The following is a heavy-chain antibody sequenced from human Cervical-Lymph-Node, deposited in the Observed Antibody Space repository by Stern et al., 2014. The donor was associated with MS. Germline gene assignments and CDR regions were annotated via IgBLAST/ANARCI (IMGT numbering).Heavy chain of an antibody. J-gene: IGHJ4*02. CDR3: ARDRLTGGAFDY. V-gene: IGHV1-46*01. D-gene: IGHD2-21*01. CDR2: INPSGGST. Sequence: VQLEESGAEVKKPGASVKVSCKASGSTFTSYYMHWVRQAPGQGLEWMGIINPSGGSTSYAQKFQGRVTMTRDTSTSTVYMELSSLRSEDTAVYYCARDRLTGGAFDYWGQGTLVTVSS. CDR1: GSTFTSYY.